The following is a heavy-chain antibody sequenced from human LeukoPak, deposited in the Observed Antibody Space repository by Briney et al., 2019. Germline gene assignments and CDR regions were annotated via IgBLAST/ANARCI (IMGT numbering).Heavy chain of an antibody. J-gene: IGHJ4*02. CDR2: IPSDGSST. CDR3: ARDSGDDYGGFDY. V-gene: IGHV3-74*01. Sequence: GGSLRLSCAVSGFTFSSYWMNWVRQAPGKGMVWVSRIPSDGSSTTYADSVKGRFSISRDNAKNSLYPQMNSLRAEDTAVYYCARDSGDDYGGFDYGGQGTLLTVPS. CDR1: GFTFSSYW. D-gene: IGHD4-17*01.